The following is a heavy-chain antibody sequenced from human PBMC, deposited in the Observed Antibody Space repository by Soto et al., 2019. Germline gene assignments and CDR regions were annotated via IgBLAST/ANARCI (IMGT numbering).Heavy chain of an antibody. CDR1: GGTFSSYT. CDR2: IIPILGIA. Sequence: ASVKVSCKASGGTFSSYTISWVRQAPGQGLEWMGRIIPILGIANYAQKFQGRVTITADKSTSTAYMELSSLRSEDTAVYYCARDHDYYYYMDVWGKGTTVTVSS. J-gene: IGHJ6*03. CDR3: ARDHDYYYYMDV. V-gene: IGHV1-69*04.